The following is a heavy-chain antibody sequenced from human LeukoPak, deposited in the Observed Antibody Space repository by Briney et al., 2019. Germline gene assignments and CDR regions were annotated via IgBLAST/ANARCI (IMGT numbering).Heavy chain of an antibody. J-gene: IGHJ3*02. Sequence: SETLSLTCTVSGGSISSYYWSWIRQPPGKGLEWIGYIYYSGSTNYNPSLKSRVTISVDTSKNQFSLQLNSVTPEDTAVYYCVRGFCESSPGAFDTWGQGTVVTVSS. CDR2: IYYSGST. CDR3: VRGFCESSPGAFDT. D-gene: IGHD3-3*01. CDR1: GGSISSYY. V-gene: IGHV4-59*12.